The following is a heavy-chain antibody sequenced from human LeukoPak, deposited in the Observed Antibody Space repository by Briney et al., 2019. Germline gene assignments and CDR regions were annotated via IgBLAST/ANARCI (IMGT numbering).Heavy chain of an antibody. CDR3: ARPNWNDEYFDY. V-gene: IGHV3-21*01. J-gene: IGHJ4*02. Sequence: PGGSLRLSCAASGFTFSSYGMHWVRQAPGKGLEWVSSISSSSSYIYYADSVKGRFTISRDNAKNSLYLQMNSLRAEDTAVYYCARPNWNDEYFDYWGQGTLVTVSS. CDR2: ISSSSSYI. D-gene: IGHD1-20*01. CDR1: GFTFSSYG.